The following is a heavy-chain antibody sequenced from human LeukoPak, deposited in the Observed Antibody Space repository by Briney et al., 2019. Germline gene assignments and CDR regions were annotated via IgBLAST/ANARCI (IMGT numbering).Heavy chain of an antibody. CDR1: GGSISLSYYY. CDR3: ARILTSGYYYFDY. V-gene: IGHV4-39*07. CDR2: VYYSGTT. Sequence: PSETLSLTCSVSGGSISLSYYYWGWIRQPPGKALEWIGSVYYSGTTSYNPSLKSRVTISVDMSKNHFSLRLSSVTAADTAMYYCARILTSGYYYFDYWGQGTLVTVSS. D-gene: IGHD5-12*01. J-gene: IGHJ4*02.